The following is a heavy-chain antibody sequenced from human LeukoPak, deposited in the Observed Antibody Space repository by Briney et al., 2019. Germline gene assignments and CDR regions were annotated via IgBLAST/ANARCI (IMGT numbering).Heavy chain of an antibody. CDR1: GHTFSDYY. CDR2: ISPKSGGT. Sequence: ASVKVSCKASGHTFSDYYIHWVRQAPGQGLEWMGWISPKSGGTNYAQNFQGRVTMTRDTSINTAYMELSRLRPDDTAVYYCARHNYDFDFDSWGQGALVTVSS. V-gene: IGHV1-2*02. D-gene: IGHD3-3*01. J-gene: IGHJ4*02. CDR3: ARHNYDFDFDS.